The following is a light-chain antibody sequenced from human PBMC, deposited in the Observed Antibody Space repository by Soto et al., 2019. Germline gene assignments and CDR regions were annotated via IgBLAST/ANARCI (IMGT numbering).Light chain of an antibody. CDR3: QQYGSSGT. Sequence: EIVLTQSPGTLSLSPGERATLSCRASQSVSSSYLAWYQQKPGQAPRLLIDGASNRATGIPDRFSGSRSGTNFTLTISRLEPEDFAVYYCQQYGSSGTFGQGTKVDIK. CDR2: GAS. V-gene: IGKV3-20*01. J-gene: IGKJ1*01. CDR1: QSVSSSY.